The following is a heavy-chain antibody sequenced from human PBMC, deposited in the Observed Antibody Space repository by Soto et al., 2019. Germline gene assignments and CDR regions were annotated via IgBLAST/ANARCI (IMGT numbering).Heavy chain of an antibody. CDR3: AGDDWGPAHI. CDR2: ISAYNGNT. Sequence: ASVKVSCTASGYTFTSYGISWVRQAPGQGLEWMGWISAYNGNTNYAQKLQGRVTMTTDTSTSTAYMELSSLRVEDTGVYYCAGDDWGPAHIRGQGTPVTVSS. J-gene: IGHJ4*02. V-gene: IGHV1-18*01. D-gene: IGHD2-2*01. CDR1: GYTFTSYG.